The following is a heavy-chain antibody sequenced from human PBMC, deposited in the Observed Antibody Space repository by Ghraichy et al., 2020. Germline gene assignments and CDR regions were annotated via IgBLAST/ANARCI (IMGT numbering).Heavy chain of an antibody. V-gene: IGHV4-34*01. CDR1: GGSFSGYY. CDR2: INHSGST. CDR3: ARATAVAGSRRLSGLRY. D-gene: IGHD6-19*01. Sequence: SETLSLTCAVYGGSFSGYYWNWIRQPPGKGLEWIGEINHSGSTNYNPSLKSRVTISLDTSKNQFSLKLSSVTAADTAVYYCARATAVAGSRRLSGLRYWGQGTLVTVSS. J-gene: IGHJ1*01.